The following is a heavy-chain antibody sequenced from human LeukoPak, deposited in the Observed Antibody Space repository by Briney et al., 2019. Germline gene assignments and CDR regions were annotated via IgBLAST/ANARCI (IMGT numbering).Heavy chain of an antibody. Sequence: SETLSLTCTVSGYSISSGYYWGWIRQPPGKGLEWIGSIYHSGSTYYNPSLKSRVAISVDTSKNQFSLKLSSVTAADTAVYYCAREAQTKEQLGRQVYYYYYMDVWGKGTTVAVSS. CDR2: IYHSGST. V-gene: IGHV4-38-2*02. D-gene: IGHD1-1*01. CDR3: AREAQTKEQLGRQVYYYYYMDV. J-gene: IGHJ6*03. CDR1: GYSISSGYY.